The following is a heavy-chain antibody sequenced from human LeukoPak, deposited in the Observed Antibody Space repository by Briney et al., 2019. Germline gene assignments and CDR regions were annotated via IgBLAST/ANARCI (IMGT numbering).Heavy chain of an antibody. CDR2: INHSGST. V-gene: IGHV4-34*01. J-gene: IGHJ4*02. D-gene: IGHD3-9*01. Sequence: SETLSLTCAVYGGSFSGYYWSWIRQPPGKGLEWIGEINHSGSTNYNPSLKSRVTISVDTSKNQFSLKLSSVTAADTAVYYCARGSRRYYDILPGYYNWDYFDYWGQGTLVTVS. CDR3: ARGSRRYYDILPGYYNWDYFDY. CDR1: GGSFSGYY.